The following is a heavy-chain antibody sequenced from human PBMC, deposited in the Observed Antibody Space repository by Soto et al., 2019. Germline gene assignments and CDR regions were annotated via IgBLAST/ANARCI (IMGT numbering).Heavy chain of an antibody. V-gene: IGHV1-69*01. Sequence: QVQLVQSGAEVKKPGSSVKVSCKASGGTFSSYAISWVRQAPGQGLEWMGGIIPIFGTANYAQKFQGRATITADESTSTAYMELSSLRSEDTAVYYCARLRPYSSGWYEGYFDYWGQGTLVTVSS. CDR1: GGTFSSYA. CDR2: IIPIFGTA. D-gene: IGHD6-19*01. CDR3: ARLRPYSSGWYEGYFDY. J-gene: IGHJ4*02.